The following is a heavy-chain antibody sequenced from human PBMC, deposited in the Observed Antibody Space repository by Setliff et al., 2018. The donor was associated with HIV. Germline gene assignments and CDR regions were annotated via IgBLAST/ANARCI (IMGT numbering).Heavy chain of an antibody. Sequence: SLRLSCVASGFSFSAFSMNWVRQVPGKGLEWISYITKDGGETHFSDSVKGRFTISRDNAMNSLYLQMNNLRPEDTAVYYCAKDFQWSTVNTPLNYQYGMDVWGQGTTVTVSS. J-gene: IGHJ6*02. D-gene: IGHD4-17*01. V-gene: IGHV3-21*05. CDR2: ITKDGGET. CDR3: AKDFQWSTVNTPLNYQYGMDV. CDR1: GFSFSAFS.